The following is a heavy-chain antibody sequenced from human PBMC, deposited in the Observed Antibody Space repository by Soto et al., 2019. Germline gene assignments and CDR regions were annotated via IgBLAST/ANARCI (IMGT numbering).Heavy chain of an antibody. V-gene: IGHV5-10-1*01. CDR2: IDPSDSYT. D-gene: IGHD5-12*01. CDR3: TRHTGYDSSLDY. J-gene: IGHJ4*02. Sequence: GESLKISCQGSGYTFTGHWISWVRQMPGKGLEWMGRIDPSDSYTDYSPTVQGHVTMSADKSINTAYLQWSSLQASDTAVYYCTRHTGYDSSLDYCGQGPLGTVSS. CDR1: GYTFTGHW.